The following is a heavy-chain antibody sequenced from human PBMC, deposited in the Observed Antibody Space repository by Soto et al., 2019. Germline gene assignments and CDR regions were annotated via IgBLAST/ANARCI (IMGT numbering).Heavy chain of an antibody. V-gene: IGHV3-21*01. J-gene: IGHJ3*02. Sequence: GGSLRLSCAASGFTFSSYSMNWVRQAPGKGLEWVSSISSSSSYIYYADSVKGRFTISRDNAKNSLYLQMNSLRAEDTAVYYCAALDVIAAASNRRTPAFDIWGQGTMVTVSS. D-gene: IGHD6-13*01. CDR2: ISSSSSYI. CDR1: GFTFSSYS. CDR3: AALDVIAAASNRRTPAFDI.